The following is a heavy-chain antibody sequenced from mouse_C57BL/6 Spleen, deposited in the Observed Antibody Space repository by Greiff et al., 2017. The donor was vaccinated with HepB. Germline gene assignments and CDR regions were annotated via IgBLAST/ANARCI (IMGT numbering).Heavy chain of an antibody. Sequence: EVKLMESGPGLVKPSQSLSLTCSVTGYSITSGYYWNWIRQFPGNKLEWMGYISYDGSNNYNPSLKNRISITRDTSKNQFFLKLNSVTTEDTATYYCARGYYGSSSFYWYFDVWGTGTTVTVSS. V-gene: IGHV3-6*01. CDR3: ARGYYGSSSFYWYFDV. CDR1: GYSITSGYY. D-gene: IGHD1-1*01. J-gene: IGHJ1*03. CDR2: ISYDGSN.